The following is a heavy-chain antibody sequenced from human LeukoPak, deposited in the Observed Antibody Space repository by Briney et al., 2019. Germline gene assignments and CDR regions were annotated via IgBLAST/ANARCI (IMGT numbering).Heavy chain of an antibody. CDR2: INPSSGGT. CDR1: GYTFTGYY. V-gene: IGHV1-2*02. Sequence: ASVKVSCKASGYTFTGYYVHWGRQAPGQGLAWMGWINPSSGGTNYAQKFQGRVTMTRDTSISTAYMELSRLSSDDTAVYYCASWVGVTGRVYWGQGTLVTVSS. CDR3: ASWVGVTGRVY. J-gene: IGHJ4*02. D-gene: IGHD6-19*01.